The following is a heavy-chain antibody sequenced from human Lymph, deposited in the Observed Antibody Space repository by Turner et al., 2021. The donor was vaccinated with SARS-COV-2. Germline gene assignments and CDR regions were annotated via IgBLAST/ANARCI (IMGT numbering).Heavy chain of an antibody. CDR1: GFTFTSYC. CDR3: ARGPPDFPYCFDD. J-gene: IGHJ4*02. D-gene: IGHD2-21*02. CDR2: ITYTSSDI. V-gene: IGHV3-21*01. Sequence: QVVESGCGWVQSGASLRLSCPASGFTFTSYCMNWVRQAPGKGLEWVTSITYTSSDIYNANSVKGRFTISRDNGKNSLYLQRNSLRAEDTAVYYCARGPPDFPYCFDDWGQGTLVTVSS.